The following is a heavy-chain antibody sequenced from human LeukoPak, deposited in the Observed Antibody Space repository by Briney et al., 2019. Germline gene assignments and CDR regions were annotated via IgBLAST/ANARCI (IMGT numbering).Heavy chain of an antibody. CDR3: AKCNYFDVSGSDY. D-gene: IGHD3-22*01. CDR1: GFTFSSYE. J-gene: IGHJ4*02. Sequence: GGSLRLSCAASGFTFSSYEMNWVRQAPGKGLEWVSYISSSGSTIYYADSVKGRFTISRDNAKNSLYLQMNSLRAEDTAIYYCAKCNYFDVSGSDYWGQGTLVSVSS. V-gene: IGHV3-48*03. CDR2: ISSSGSTI.